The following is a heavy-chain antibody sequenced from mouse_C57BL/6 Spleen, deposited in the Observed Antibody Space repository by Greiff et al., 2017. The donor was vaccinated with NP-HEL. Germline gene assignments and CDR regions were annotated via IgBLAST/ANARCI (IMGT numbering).Heavy chain of an antibody. Sequence: VQLQQPGAELVKPGASVKLSCKASGYTFTSYWMHWVKQRPGQGLEWIGMIHPNSGSTNYNEKFKSQATLTVDKSSSTANMQLSSLTAEDSAVYYCARRGIYDYDGYFDVWGTGTTVTVSS. CDR1: GYTFTSYW. CDR2: IHPNSGST. J-gene: IGHJ1*03. CDR3: ARRGIYDYDGYFDV. D-gene: IGHD2-4*01. V-gene: IGHV1-64*01.